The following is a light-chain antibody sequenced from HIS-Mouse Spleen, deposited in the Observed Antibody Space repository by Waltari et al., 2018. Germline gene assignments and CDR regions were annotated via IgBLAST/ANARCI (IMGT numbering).Light chain of an antibody. V-gene: IGLV1-47*01. CDR2: RNN. J-gene: IGLJ3*02. Sequence: QSVLTQPPSASGTPGQRVTIPCSGSSSNIGSNYVYWYQQLPGTAPKLLIYRNNQRPSGVPDRFSGSKSGTSASLAISGLRSEDKADYYCAAWDDSLSGPVFGGGTKLTVL. CDR1: SSNIGSNY. CDR3: AAWDDSLSGPV.